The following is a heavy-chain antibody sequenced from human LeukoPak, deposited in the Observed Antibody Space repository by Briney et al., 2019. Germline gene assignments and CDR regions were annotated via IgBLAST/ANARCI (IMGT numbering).Heavy chain of an antibody. CDR1: GYTFTTYA. D-gene: IGHD3-22*01. V-gene: IGHV1-3*04. CDR3: TRESSGHYENWFDA. J-gene: IGHJ5*02. CDR2: IYTSNGKT. Sequence: GASVKVSCKASGYTFTTYAMHWVRQAPGQRPEWMGWIYTSNGKTKYSQKFQGRVTISGDTSASTAYMELSSLRSEDTAVYYCTRESSGHYENWFDAWGQGTLVTVSS.